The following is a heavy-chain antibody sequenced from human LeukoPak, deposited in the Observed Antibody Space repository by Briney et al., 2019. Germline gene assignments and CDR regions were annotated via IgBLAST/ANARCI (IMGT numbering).Heavy chain of an antibody. CDR2: IYYSGST. V-gene: IGHV4-59*01. Sequence: PSETLSLTCTVSGGSISSYYWSWIRQPPGKGLEWIGYIYYSGSTNYNPSLKSRVTISVDASKNQFSLKLSSVTAVDTAVYYCARGGGVAGTPYNPYDYWGQGTLVTVSS. D-gene: IGHD6-19*01. J-gene: IGHJ4*02. CDR3: ARGGGVAGTPYNPYDY. CDR1: GGSISSYY.